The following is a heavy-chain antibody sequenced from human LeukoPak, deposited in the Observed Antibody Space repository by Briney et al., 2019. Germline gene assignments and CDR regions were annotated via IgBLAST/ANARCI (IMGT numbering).Heavy chain of an antibody. Sequence: TGESLKISCKGSGYSFTSYWIGWVRQMPGKGLEWMGIIYPGDSDTRYSPSFQGQVTISADKSISTAYPQWSSLKASDTTMYYCARYYYGSGSYYNFDYWGQGTLVTVSS. CDR2: IYPGDSDT. CDR3: ARYYYGSGSYYNFDY. V-gene: IGHV5-51*01. D-gene: IGHD3-10*01. J-gene: IGHJ4*02. CDR1: GYSFTSYW.